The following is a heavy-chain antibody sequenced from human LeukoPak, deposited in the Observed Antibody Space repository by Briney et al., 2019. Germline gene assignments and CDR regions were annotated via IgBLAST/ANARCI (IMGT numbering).Heavy chain of an antibody. V-gene: IGHV4-39*01. Sequence: SETLSLTCTVSSGSISSSSYYWGWIRQPPGTGLEWIGSIYYSGSTYYNPSLKSRVTISVDTSKNQFSLKLSSVTAADTAVYYCARYYETTVEAFDIWGQGTMVTVSS. D-gene: IGHD4-23*01. CDR1: SGSISSSSYY. CDR3: ARYYETTVEAFDI. J-gene: IGHJ3*02. CDR2: IYYSGST.